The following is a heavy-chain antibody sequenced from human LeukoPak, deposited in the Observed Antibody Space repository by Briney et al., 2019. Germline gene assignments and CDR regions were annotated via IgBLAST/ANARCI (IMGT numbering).Heavy chain of an antibody. CDR3: AKDVSERYKGWYFDL. CDR1: GFTFSSYA. CDR2: IGGSGSST. J-gene: IGHJ2*01. V-gene: IGHV3-23*01. Sequence: PGGSLRLSCAASGFTFSSYAMSWVRQAPGKGLEWVSAIGGSGSSTCYADSVKGRFTISRDNSENTLYLQMNSLRGDDTAVYYCAKDVSERYKGWYFDLWGRGTLVTISS. D-gene: IGHD1-26*01.